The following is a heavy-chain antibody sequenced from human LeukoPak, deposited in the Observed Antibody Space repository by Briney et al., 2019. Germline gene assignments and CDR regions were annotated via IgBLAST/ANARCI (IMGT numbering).Heavy chain of an antibody. D-gene: IGHD5-12*01. CDR1: GYSFTSYW. J-gene: IGHJ4*02. CDR3: ARRLEGLATFDY. CDR2: IYPGDSDT. V-gene: IGHV5-51*01. Sequence: GESLRIPCEGSGYSFTSYWIAWVRQMPGKGLEWMGIIYPGDSDTRYSPSFRGQVTISADKSISTAYLQWSSLKASDTAIYYCARRLEGLATFDYWGQGTLVTVSS.